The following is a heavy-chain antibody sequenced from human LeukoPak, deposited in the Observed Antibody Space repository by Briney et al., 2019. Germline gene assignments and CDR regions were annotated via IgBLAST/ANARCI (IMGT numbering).Heavy chain of an antibody. J-gene: IGHJ5*02. CDR1: GFTFRSYA. Sequence: GGSVRLSCAASGFTFRSYAMRWVRQAPGKGLEWVSSISGGDISTYYADSVTGRFTISRDNSKNTLYLQMNNLRAEDTAVYYCAKTVAGTLNWFDPWGQGTLVTVSS. D-gene: IGHD6-19*01. V-gene: IGHV3-23*01. CDR3: AKTVAGTLNWFDP. CDR2: ISGGDIST.